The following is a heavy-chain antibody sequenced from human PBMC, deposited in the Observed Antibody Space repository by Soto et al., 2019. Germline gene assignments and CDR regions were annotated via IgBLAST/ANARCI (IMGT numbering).Heavy chain of an antibody. CDR3: ASRSWYQGMDV. CDR2: INHSGST. CDR1: GGSFTGYY. J-gene: IGHJ6*02. V-gene: IGHV4-34*01. Sequence: SETLSLTCAVSGGSFTGYYCSWIRQPPWKGLEWIGEINHSGSTNYNSSLKSRVTISADTSQKQFSLKMNSVTTADTAVYYCASRSWYQGMDVWGQGTTVTVSS. D-gene: IGHD6-13*01.